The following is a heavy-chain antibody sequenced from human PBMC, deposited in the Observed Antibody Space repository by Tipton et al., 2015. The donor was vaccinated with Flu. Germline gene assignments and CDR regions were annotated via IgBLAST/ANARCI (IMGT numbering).Heavy chain of an antibody. V-gene: IGHV4-30-2*01. Sequence: EKPSQTLSLSCSVSGASLSSGGYSWGWIRQPPGMGLEWIGHIYHSGNTYYNPSLKSRVTISVDKSKNHLLLNLNSVTAADTAVYYCARAWGGYFDYWGQGTLVTVSS. CDR2: IYHSGNT. D-gene: IGHD3-16*01. CDR1: GASLSSGGYS. CDR3: ARAWGGYFDY. J-gene: IGHJ4*02.